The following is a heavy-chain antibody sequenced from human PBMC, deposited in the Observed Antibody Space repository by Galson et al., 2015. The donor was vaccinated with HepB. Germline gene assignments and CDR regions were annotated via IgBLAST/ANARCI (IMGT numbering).Heavy chain of an antibody. CDR1: GFTFSRYT. J-gene: IGHJ2*01. Sequence: SLRLSCAASGFTFSRYTMKWVRQAPGKGLESVSYISSTGTTMYYADSAKGRFTISRDNAQNPLYLQMNSLRDEDTAVYYCARVYFGSGSSSAYWYFDLWGRGALVTVSS. D-gene: IGHD3-10*01. CDR2: ISSTGTTM. CDR3: ARVYFGSGSSSAYWYFDL. V-gene: IGHV3-48*02.